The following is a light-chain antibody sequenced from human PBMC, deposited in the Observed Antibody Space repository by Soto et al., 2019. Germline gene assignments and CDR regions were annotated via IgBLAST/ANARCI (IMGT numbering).Light chain of an antibody. Sequence: QSALTQPPSAPGSPGQSVTISCTGTSSDIGGYNYVSWYQQHPGKAPKLMIYEVTKRPSGVPDRFSGSKSGNSASLTVSGLQAEDEADYSCPSHESSMSLVVFGGGTNLTAL. CDR3: PSHESSMSLVV. CDR2: EVT. V-gene: IGLV2-8*01. CDR1: SSDIGGYNY. J-gene: IGLJ2*01.